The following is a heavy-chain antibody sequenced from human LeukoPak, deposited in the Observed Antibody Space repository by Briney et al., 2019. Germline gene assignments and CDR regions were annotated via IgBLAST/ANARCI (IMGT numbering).Heavy chain of an antibody. D-gene: IGHD6-13*01. J-gene: IGHJ4*02. CDR1: GGSISRSSYY. CDR3: ARGDAIAPVSYFEY. Sequence: SETLSLTCTVSGGSISRSSYYWGWIRQPPGKGLEWIGNIFKSGSTYYNPSLKSRVTISVDTSKNQFSLKLSSVTAADTAVYYCARGDAIAPVSYFEYWGQGTLVTVSS. CDR2: IFKSGST. V-gene: IGHV4-39*07.